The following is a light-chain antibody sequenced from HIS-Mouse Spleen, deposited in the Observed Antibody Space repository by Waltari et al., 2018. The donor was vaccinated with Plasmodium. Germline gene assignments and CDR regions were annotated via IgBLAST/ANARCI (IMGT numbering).Light chain of an antibody. CDR2: DVS. CDR1: SSDVGGYNY. V-gene: IGLV2-14*03. CDR3: ISYTSSSTLYVV. Sequence: QSALTQPASVSGSPGQSITISCTGTSSDVGGYNYVSWYQQNPGKAPKLMIYDVSNRPSGVSKRFSGTKSGNTAALTISGLQAEDEADYYCISYTSSSTLYVVFGGGTKLTVL. J-gene: IGLJ2*01.